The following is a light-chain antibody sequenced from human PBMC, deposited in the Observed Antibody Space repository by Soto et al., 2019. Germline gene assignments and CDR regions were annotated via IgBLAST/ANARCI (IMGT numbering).Light chain of an antibody. CDR1: SSDVGGYNY. J-gene: IGLJ3*02. V-gene: IGLV2-14*01. CDR2: EVS. Sequence: QSVLTQPASVSGSPGQSITISCTGTSSDVGGYNYVSWYQQHPGKAPKLIIYEVSDRPSGVSDRFSGSKSGNTASLTISGLQAEDEADYYCSSFTTITTLEVFGGGTKLTVL. CDR3: SSFTTITTLEV.